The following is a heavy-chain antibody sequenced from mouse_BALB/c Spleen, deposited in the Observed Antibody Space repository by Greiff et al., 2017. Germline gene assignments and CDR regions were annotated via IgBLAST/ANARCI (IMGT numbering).Heavy chain of an antibody. V-gene: IGHV5-6-3*01. Sequence: EVKLMESGGGLVQPGGSLKLSCAASGFTFSSYGMSWVRQTPDKRLELVATINSNGGSTYYPDSVKGRFTISRDNAKNTLYLQMSSLKSEDTAMYYCARDRVYGNYGTYWGQGTLVTVSA. J-gene: IGHJ3*01. D-gene: IGHD2-1*01. CDR3: ARDRVYGNYGTY. CDR2: INSNGGST. CDR1: GFTFSSYG.